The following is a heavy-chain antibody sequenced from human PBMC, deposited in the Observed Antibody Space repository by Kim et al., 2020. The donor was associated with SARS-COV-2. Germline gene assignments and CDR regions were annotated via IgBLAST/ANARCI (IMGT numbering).Heavy chain of an antibody. J-gene: IGHJ4*02. CDR1: GFTFSSYA. V-gene: IGHV3-30*04. Sequence: GGSLRLSCAASGFTFSSYAMHWVRQAPGKGLEWVAVISYDGSNKYYADSVKGRFTISRDNSKNTLYLQMNSLRAEDTAVYYCARAGVVTKRAFDYWGQGTLVTVSS. CDR2: ISYDGSNK. D-gene: IGHD3-3*01. CDR3: ARAGVVTKRAFDY.